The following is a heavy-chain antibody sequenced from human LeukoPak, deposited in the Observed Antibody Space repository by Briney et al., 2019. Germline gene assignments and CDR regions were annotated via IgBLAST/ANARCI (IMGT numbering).Heavy chain of an antibody. CDR2: MNPNSANT. V-gene: IGHV1-8*01. CDR3: ARANWFDP. J-gene: IGHJ5*02. CDR1: GYTFPSYD. Sequence: GASVKVSCKASGYTFPSYDIHWVRQATGQELEWMGWMNPNSANTGDAQQFPGRVTMTRNTSISTAYMELSSLRSEDMAVYYCARANWFDPWGQGTLVTVSS.